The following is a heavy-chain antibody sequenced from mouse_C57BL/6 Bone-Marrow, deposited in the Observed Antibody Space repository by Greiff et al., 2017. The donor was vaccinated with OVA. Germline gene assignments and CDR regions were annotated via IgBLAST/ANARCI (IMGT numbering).Heavy chain of an antibody. D-gene: IGHD3-2*02. J-gene: IGHJ3*01. Sequence: QVTLKESGPGILQSSQTLSLTCSFSGFSLSTSGMGVSWIRQPSGKGLEWLAHIYWDYDKRYNPSLKSRLTISKDTSRNQVFLKITSVDTADTATYYCARRVDSSGPFAYWGQGTLVTVSA. CDR3: ARRVDSSGPFAY. CDR1: GFSLSTSGMG. V-gene: IGHV8-12*01. CDR2: IYWDYDK.